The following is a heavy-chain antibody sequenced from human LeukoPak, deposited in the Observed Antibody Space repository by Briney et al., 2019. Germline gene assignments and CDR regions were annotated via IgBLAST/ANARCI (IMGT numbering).Heavy chain of an antibody. Sequence: SETLSLTCTVSGGSISSYYWSWIRQPPGKGLEWIGYIYYSGSTNYNPSLKSRVNISVDTSKNQFSLKLSSVTAADTAVYYSASGLSPTFEYWGQGTLVTVSS. CDR3: ASGLSPTFEY. CDR2: IYYSGST. J-gene: IGHJ4*02. CDR1: GGSISSYY. D-gene: IGHD1-26*01. V-gene: IGHV4-59*01.